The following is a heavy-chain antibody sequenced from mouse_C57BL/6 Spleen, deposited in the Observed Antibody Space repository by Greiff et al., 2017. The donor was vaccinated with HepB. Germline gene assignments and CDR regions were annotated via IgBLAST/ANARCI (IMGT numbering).Heavy chain of an antibody. CDR3: ASNYGSRGTWFAY. Sequence: QVQLQQPGAELVKPGASVKLSCKASGYTFTSYWMHWVKQRPGQGLEWIGMIHPNSGSTNYNEKFKSKATLTVDKSSSTAYMQLSSLTSEDSAVYDCASNYGSRGTWFAYWGQGTLVTVSA. D-gene: IGHD1-1*01. J-gene: IGHJ3*01. CDR1: GYTFTSYW. V-gene: IGHV1-64*01. CDR2: IHPNSGST.